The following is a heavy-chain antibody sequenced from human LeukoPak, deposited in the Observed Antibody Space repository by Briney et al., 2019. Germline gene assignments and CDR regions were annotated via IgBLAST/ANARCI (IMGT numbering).Heavy chain of an antibody. V-gene: IGHV3-23*01. Sequence: GGSLRLSCAASGFTFSSYGMSWVRQAPGKGLEWVSAISGSGGSTYYADSVKGRFTISRDNSKNTLYLQMNSLRAEDTAVYYCAKLGKIVLLWFGEYIDYWGQGTLVTVSS. CDR1: GFTFSSYG. CDR2: ISGSGGST. J-gene: IGHJ4*02. CDR3: AKLGKIVLLWFGEYIDY. D-gene: IGHD3-10*01.